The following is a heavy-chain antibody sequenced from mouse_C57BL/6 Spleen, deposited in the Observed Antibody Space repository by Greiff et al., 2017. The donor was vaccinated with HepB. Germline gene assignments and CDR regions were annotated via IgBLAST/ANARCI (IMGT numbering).Heavy chain of an antibody. CDR2: ISDGGSYT. Sequence: EVKLMESGGGLVKPGGSLKLSCAASGFTFSSYAMSWVRQTPEKRLEWVATISDGGSYTYYPDNVKGRFTISRDNAKNNLYLQMSHLKSEDTAMYYCARDYSNYLFDYWGQGTTLTVSS. V-gene: IGHV5-4*01. D-gene: IGHD2-5*01. J-gene: IGHJ2*01. CDR1: GFTFSSYA. CDR3: ARDYSNYLFDY.